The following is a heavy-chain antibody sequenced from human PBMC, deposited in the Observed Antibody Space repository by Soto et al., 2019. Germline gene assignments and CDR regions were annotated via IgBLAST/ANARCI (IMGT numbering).Heavy chain of an antibody. D-gene: IGHD1-1*01. Sequence: TLSLTCSVSGGSISTVGHYWTWIRQPPGKGLEWIGSIYHTGSTYYSKSLRSRLTMSVDTSKSQFSLRLSSVTAADTAMYYCARATGTLRSRNCDYWGQGSLVTVSS. V-gene: IGHV4-31*03. CDR3: ARATGTLRSRNCDY. CDR2: IYHTGST. J-gene: IGHJ4*02. CDR1: GGSISTVGHY.